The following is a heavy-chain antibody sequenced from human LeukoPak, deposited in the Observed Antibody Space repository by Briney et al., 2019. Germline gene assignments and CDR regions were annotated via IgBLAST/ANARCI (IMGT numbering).Heavy chain of an antibody. CDR2: ISWNSGSI. V-gene: IGHV3-9*01. J-gene: IGHJ4*02. D-gene: IGHD6-13*01. CDR3: AKDIAAAGTLYYFHY. Sequence: GGSLRLSCAASGFTFDDYAMHWVRQAPGKGLEWVSGISWNSGSIGYADSVKGRFTISRDNAKNSLYLQMNSLRAEDTALYYCAKDIAAAGTLYYFHYWGQGTLVTVSS. CDR1: GFTFDDYA.